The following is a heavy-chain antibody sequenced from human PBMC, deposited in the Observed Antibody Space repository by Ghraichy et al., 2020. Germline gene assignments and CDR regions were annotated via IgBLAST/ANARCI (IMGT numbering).Heavy chain of an antibody. CDR3: AKSYGSGSYSGNFNY. CDR2: ISGSGGST. J-gene: IGHJ4*02. CDR1: GFTFSSYA. V-gene: IGHV3-23*01. Sequence: GGSLRLSCAASGFTFSSYAMSWVRQAPGKGLEWVSAISGSGGSTYYADSVKGRFTISRDNSKNTLYLQMNSLRAEDTAVYYFAKSYGSGSYSGNFNYWGQGTLVTVSS. D-gene: IGHD3-10*01.